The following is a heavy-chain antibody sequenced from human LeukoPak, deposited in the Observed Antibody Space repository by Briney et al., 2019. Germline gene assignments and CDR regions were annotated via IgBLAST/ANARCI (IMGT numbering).Heavy chain of an antibody. CDR3: ARDREYSSSWRECFDN. Sequence: GGSLRLSCAASGFSLRTYSMNWVRQAPGKALEGIEYISSSRLTIYYADSVKGRFTISRDNAKSSLFLQMKSLRDEDTAVYYCARDREYSSSWRECFDNWGQGTLVTVSS. J-gene: IGHJ4*02. V-gene: IGHV3-48*02. D-gene: IGHD6-13*01. CDR2: ISSSRLTI. CDR1: GFSLRTYS.